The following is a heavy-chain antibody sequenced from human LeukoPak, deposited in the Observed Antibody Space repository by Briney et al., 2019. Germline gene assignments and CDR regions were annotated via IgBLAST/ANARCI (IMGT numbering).Heavy chain of an antibody. CDR3: ARESRQYSYVFLDY. V-gene: IGHV3-21*01. CDR1: GFTFSSYS. CDR2: ISSSSSYI. J-gene: IGHJ4*02. Sequence: PGGSLRLSCAASGFTFSSYSMNWVRQAPGKGLEWVSSISSSSSYIYYADSVKGRFTISRDNAKNSLYLQMNSLRAEDTAVYYCARESRQYSYVFLDYWGQGTLVTVSS. D-gene: IGHD5-18*01.